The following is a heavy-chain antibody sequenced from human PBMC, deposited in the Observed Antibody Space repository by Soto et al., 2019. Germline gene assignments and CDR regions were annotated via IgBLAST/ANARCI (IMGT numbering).Heavy chain of an antibody. V-gene: IGHV4-4*02. CDR2: IYPTTGRA. D-gene: IGHD1-1*01. CDR3: ARHGGVTGTRGFDY. Sequence: QVQLQESGPGLVKPSGTLSLTCDVSGYSISSTYWWSWVRQSPLEGLEWIGEIYPTTGRANYNPSLRRRVTISADSSKNQFSLNLRSVTAADTAVEYCARHGGVTGTRGFDYWGQGIPVSVSS. CDR1: GYSISSTYW. J-gene: IGHJ4*02.